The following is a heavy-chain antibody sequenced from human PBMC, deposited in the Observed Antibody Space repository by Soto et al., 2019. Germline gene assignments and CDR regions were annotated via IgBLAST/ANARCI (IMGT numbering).Heavy chain of an antibody. CDR2: ISTHNGNT. D-gene: IGHD3-22*01. J-gene: IGHJ1*01. CDR3: ARDRDSSGSLSGY. V-gene: IGHV1-18*04. CDR1: GYTFTGYY. Sequence: GASVKVSCKASGYTFTGYYIHWVREAPGQGLEWMGWISTHNGNTSYAKKFQGRVSMTADTSTSTAYMELRSLRSDDTAVYYCARDRDSSGSLSGYWGQGTLVTVSS.